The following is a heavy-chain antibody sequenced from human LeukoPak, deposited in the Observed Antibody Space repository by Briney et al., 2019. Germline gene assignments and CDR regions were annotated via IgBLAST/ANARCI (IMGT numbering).Heavy chain of an antibody. J-gene: IGHJ4*02. CDR2: ISSSGSTI. V-gene: IGHV3-48*04. CDR3: ARGRGSSLPRDY. D-gene: IGHD6-6*01. CDR1: GFTFSSYG. Sequence: GGSLRLSCAASGFTFSSYGMSWVRQAPGKGLEWVSYISSSGSTIYYADSVKGRFTISRDNAKNSLYLQMNSLRAEDTAVYYCARGRGSSLPRDYWGQGTLVTVSS.